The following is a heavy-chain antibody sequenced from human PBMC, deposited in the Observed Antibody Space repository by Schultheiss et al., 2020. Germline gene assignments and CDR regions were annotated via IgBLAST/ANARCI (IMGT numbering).Heavy chain of an antibody. CDR3: ARGIYSSSALWFDP. J-gene: IGHJ5*02. Sequence: AETLALTCTVSGGSISSYYWSWIRQPAGKGLEWIGRIYTSGSTNYNPSLKSRVTMSVDTSKNQFSLKLSSVTAADTAVYYCARGIYSSSALWFDPWGQGTLVTVSS. CDR2: IYTSGST. CDR1: GGSISSYY. V-gene: IGHV4-4*07. D-gene: IGHD6-6*01.